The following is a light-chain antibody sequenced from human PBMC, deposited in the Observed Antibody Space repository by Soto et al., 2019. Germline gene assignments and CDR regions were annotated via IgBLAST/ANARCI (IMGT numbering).Light chain of an antibody. CDR3: LSFTSSHIYV. J-gene: IGLJ1*01. CDR2: EVT. Sequence: QSVLTQPASVSGSPGQSITISCTGTASDVGGYNSVSWYQQHPGKAPKLMIYEVTDRPSGVSNRFSGSKSGNTASLTISGLQAQDEAAYYCLSFTSSHIYVSGNGTKVTVL. V-gene: IGLV2-14*03. CDR1: ASDVGGYNS.